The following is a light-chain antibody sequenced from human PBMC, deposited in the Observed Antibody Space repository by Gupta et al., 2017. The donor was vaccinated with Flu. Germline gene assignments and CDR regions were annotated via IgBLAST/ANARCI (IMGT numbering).Light chain of an antibody. J-gene: IGKJ5*01. V-gene: IGKV1-12*02. CDR3: QQASSFPSIT. CDR2: AAS. CDR1: QDISRW. Sequence: DRVTITCRASQDISRWLAWYQQKPGKAPKLLISAASSLQSGVPSRFSGSGSGTDFTLTISSLQPEDFATYFCQQASSFPSITFGQGTRLDIK.